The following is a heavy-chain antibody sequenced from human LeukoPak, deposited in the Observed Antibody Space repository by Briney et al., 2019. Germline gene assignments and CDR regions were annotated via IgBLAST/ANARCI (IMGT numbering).Heavy chain of an antibody. D-gene: IGHD5-18*01. Sequence: VASVKVSCKASGYTFTSYYMHWVRQAPGQGLEWMGIINPSGGSTSYAQKFQGRVTMTRDMSTSTVYMELSSLRSEDTAVYYCAIERRGDTAMVTLDYWGQGTLVTVSS. V-gene: IGHV1-46*01. CDR3: AIERRGDTAMVTLDY. CDR2: INPSGGST. CDR1: GYTFTSYY. J-gene: IGHJ4*02.